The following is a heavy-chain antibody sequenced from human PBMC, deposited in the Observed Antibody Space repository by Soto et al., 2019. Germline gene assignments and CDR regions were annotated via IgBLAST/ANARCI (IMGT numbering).Heavy chain of an antibody. CDR2: ISWNSGSI. V-gene: IGHV3-9*01. J-gene: IGHJ3*02. CDR1: GFTFDDYA. CDR3: AKDKYSSGWTRGAFDI. Sequence: EVQLVESGGGLVQPGRSLRLSCAASGFTFDDYAMHWVRQAPGKGLEWVSGISWNSGSIGYADSVKGRFTSSRDNAQNSLYPQMNSLRAGHTALYYGAKDKYSSGWTRGAFDIWGRGTMVTLSS. D-gene: IGHD6-19*01.